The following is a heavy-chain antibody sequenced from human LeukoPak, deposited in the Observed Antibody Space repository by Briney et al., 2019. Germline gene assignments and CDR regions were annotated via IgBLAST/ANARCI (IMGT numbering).Heavy chain of an antibody. CDR2: IYYSGGT. V-gene: IGHV4-59*01. J-gene: IGHJ4*02. CDR3: ARTYASGYFDY. CDR1: GGSISSYY. Sequence: SETLSLTCTVSGGSISSYYWSWIRQPPGKGLEWIGYIYYSGGTNYNPSLKSRVTISVDTSKNQFSLKLGSVTAADTAVYYGARTYASGYFDYWGQGTLVTVSS. D-gene: IGHD3-10*01.